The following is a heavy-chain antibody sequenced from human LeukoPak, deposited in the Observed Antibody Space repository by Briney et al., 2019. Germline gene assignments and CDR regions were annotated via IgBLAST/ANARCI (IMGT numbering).Heavy chain of an antibody. Sequence: PSETLSLTCTVSGGSISSYYWSWIRQPPGKGLEWIGYIYYSGSTNYNPSLKSRVTISVDTSKNQFSLKLSSVTAAGTAVYYCARERRSDYGMDVWGQGTTVTVSS. CDR3: ARERRSDYGMDV. J-gene: IGHJ6*02. V-gene: IGHV4-59*01. CDR1: GGSISSYY. CDR2: IYYSGST.